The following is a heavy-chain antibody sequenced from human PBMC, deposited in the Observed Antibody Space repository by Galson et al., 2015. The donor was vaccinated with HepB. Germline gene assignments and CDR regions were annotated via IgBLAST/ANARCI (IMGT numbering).Heavy chain of an antibody. CDR3: AKGSYAATFDY. V-gene: IGHV3-9*01. D-gene: IGHD2-2*01. Sequence: SLRLSCAASGFTFDDYAMHWVRQAPGKGLEWVSGISWNSGSIGYADSVKGRFTISRDNAKNSLYLQMNSLRAEDTALYYCAKGSYAATFDYWGQGTLVTVSS. CDR2: ISWNSGSI. J-gene: IGHJ4*02. CDR1: GFTFDDYA.